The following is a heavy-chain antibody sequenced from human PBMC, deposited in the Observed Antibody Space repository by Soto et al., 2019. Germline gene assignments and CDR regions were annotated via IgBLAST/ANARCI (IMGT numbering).Heavy chain of an antibody. CDR2: IYYSGST. D-gene: IGHD3-22*01. V-gene: IGHV4-59*01. CDR1: GGSISTYY. J-gene: IGHJ6*02. CDR3: ARSYDSRGYFYYGMDV. Sequence: PSETLSLTCTVSGGSISTYYWAWIRQPPGKGLEWIGYIYYSGSTNYNPSLRSRVTISLDTSKNQFSLKLSSVIAADTAVYYCARSYDSRGYFYYGMDVWGQGTTVTVS.